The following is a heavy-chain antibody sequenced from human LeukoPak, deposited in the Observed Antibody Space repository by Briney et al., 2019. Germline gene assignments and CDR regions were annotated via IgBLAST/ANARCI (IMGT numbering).Heavy chain of an antibody. D-gene: IGHD2-8*01. V-gene: IGHV1-18*01. J-gene: IGHJ6*03. Sequence: ASVKVSCKTSGYSENFYGITWVRQVAGQGLEWMGWISAQHGQTEYAPNSQDRVTMTTDTYTNTAHMELRSLRSDDTAVYYCARELGYCTNGVCSYTPFWYYYYYMDVWGKGTTVTVSS. CDR3: ARELGYCTNGVCSYTPFWYYYYYMDV. CDR2: ISAQHGQT. CDR1: GYSENFYG.